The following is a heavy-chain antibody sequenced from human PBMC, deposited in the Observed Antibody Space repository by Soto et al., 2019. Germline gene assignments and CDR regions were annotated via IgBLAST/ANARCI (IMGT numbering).Heavy chain of an antibody. CDR1: GGSVSSGSYY. Sequence: QVQLQESGPGLVKPSETLSLTCTVSGGSVSSGSYYWSWIRQPPGKGLEWIGYIYYSGSTNYNPSLKSRVTISVDTSKNQFSLKLSSVTVADTAVYYCAREGGELHRWFYPWGQGTLVTVSS. D-gene: IGHD1-7*01. CDR2: IYYSGST. CDR3: AREGGELHRWFYP. J-gene: IGHJ5*02. V-gene: IGHV4-61*01.